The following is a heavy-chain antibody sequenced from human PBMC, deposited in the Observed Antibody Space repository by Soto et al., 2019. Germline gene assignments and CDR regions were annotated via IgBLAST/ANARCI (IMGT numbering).Heavy chain of an antibody. V-gene: IGHV4-39*01. D-gene: IGHD2-8*01. Sequence: PPGKGMEWIGSIYYSGSTYYNPSLKSRVTISVDTSKNQFSLKLSSVTAADTAVYYFARPENGNHSEYWYFDLWGRGTLVTVSS. J-gene: IGHJ2*01. CDR2: IYYSGST. CDR3: ARPENGNHSEYWYFDL.